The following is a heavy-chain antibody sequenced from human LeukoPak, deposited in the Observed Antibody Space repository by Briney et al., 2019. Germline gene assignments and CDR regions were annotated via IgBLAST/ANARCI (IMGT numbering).Heavy chain of an antibody. CDR1: GYTFTSCG. CDR3: ARVDMARGVQYYYYYMDV. D-gene: IGHD3-10*01. CDR2: ISAYNGNT. V-gene: IGHV1-18*01. Sequence: ASVKVSCKASGYTFTSCGISWVRQAPGQGLEWMGCISAYNGNTNYAQKLQGRVTMTTDTSTSTAYMELRSLRSDDTAVYYCARVDMARGVQYYYYYMDVWGKGTTVTVSS. J-gene: IGHJ6*03.